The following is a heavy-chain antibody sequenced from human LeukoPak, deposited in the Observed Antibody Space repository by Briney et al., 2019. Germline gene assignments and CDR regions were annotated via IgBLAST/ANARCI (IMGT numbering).Heavy chain of an antibody. CDR2: ISGSGGST. D-gene: IGHD1-20*01. V-gene: IGHV3-23*01. Sequence: GGSLRLSCAASGFTFSSYAMSWVRQAPGKGLEWVSAISGSGGSTYYADSVKGRFTISRDNSKNTLYLQMNSLRAEDTAVYYRAKRWGITGTTYFDLWGRGTLVTVSS. CDR3: AKRWGITGTTYFDL. CDR1: GFTFSSYA. J-gene: IGHJ2*01.